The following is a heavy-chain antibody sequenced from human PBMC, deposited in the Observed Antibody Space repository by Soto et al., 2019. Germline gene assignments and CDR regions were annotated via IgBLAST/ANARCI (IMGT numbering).Heavy chain of an antibody. V-gene: IGHV4-59*12. J-gene: IGHJ5*02. Sequence: SETLSLTCTVSGGSISSYYWSWIRQPPGKGLEWIGYIYYSGSTNYNPSLKSRVTISVDTSKNQFSLKLSSVTAADTAVYYCAREISIIAAAGTRWFDPWGQGTLVTV. CDR2: IYYSGST. CDR1: GGSISSYY. CDR3: AREISIIAAAGTRWFDP. D-gene: IGHD6-13*01.